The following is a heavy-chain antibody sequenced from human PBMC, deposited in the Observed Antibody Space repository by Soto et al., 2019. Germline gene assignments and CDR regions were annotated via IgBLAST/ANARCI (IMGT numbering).Heavy chain of an antibody. D-gene: IGHD2-2*01. Sequence: ASVKVSCKASGYTFTSYDINWVRQATGQGLEWMGWMNPNSGNTGYAQKFQGRVTMTRNTSISTAYMELSSLRSEDTAVYYCARGRPQKGGYCSSTSCYSYYYYYMDVWGKGTTVTVSS. CDR3: ARGRPQKGGYCSSTSCYSYYYYYMDV. CDR1: GYTFTSYD. J-gene: IGHJ6*03. V-gene: IGHV1-8*01. CDR2: MNPNSGNT.